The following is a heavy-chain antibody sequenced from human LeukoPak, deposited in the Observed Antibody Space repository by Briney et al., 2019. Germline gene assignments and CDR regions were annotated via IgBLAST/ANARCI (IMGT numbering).Heavy chain of an antibody. CDR3: ARVVTTGNAFDI. V-gene: IGHV1-69*04. CDR1: GGTFSSYA. J-gene: IGHJ3*02. CDR2: IIPILGIA. Sequence: GSSVKVSCKASGGTFSSYAISWVRQAPGQGLEWVGRIIPILGIANYAQKFQGRVTITADESTSTAYMELSSLRSEDTAVYYCARVVTTGNAFDIWGQGTMVTVSS. D-gene: IGHD4-11*01.